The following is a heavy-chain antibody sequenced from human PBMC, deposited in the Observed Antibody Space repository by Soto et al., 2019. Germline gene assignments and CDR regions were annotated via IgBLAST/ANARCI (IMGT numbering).Heavy chain of an antibody. J-gene: IGHJ6*02. D-gene: IGHD1-26*01. Sequence: EVQLVESGGGLVQPGRSLRLSCAASGFIFDDFGMHWVRQAPGKGLEWVSGVTWNSGNIDYADSVKGRFTMTRDNAKNSLYLQMNSLRGEDTALYYCAKDRYGSLEGGMDVWGQGTTVTVSS. V-gene: IGHV3-9*01. CDR1: GFIFDDFG. CDR3: AKDRYGSLEGGMDV. CDR2: VTWNSGNI.